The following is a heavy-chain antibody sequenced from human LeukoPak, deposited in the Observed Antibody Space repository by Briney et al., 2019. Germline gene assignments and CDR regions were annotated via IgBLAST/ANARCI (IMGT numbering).Heavy chain of an antibody. CDR2: ISDDGRNK. Sequence: GGSLRLSCAASGFTFSIAWMTWVRQAPGKGLEWVAVISDDGRNKYYADSVRGRFTISRDNSKNMLYLQMNNLRPEDTAVYHCAKDADTATIIYWYFDLWGRGTLVTVSS. V-gene: IGHV3-30*18. CDR1: GFTFSIAW. D-gene: IGHD5-18*01. CDR3: AKDADTATIIYWYFDL. J-gene: IGHJ2*01.